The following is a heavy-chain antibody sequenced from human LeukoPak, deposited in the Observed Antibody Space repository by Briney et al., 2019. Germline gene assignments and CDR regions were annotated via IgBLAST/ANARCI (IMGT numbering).Heavy chain of an antibody. D-gene: IGHD3-22*01. Sequence: GGSLRLSCAASGFTFANYAMSWVRQAPGKGLEWVSAISGSGGSTCYADSVKGRFTISRDNSKNTLYLQMNSLRAEDTAVYYCARDSDSYFDYWGQGTLVTVSS. CDR3: ARDSDSYFDY. CDR2: ISGSGGST. J-gene: IGHJ4*02. CDR1: GFTFANYA. V-gene: IGHV3-23*01.